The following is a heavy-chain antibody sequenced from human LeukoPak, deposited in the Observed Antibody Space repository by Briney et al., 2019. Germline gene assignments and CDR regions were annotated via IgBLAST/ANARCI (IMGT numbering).Heavy chain of an antibody. CDR3: AKDYGDYGAFDI. Sequence: GGSLRLSCAASGFTFSSYWMSWVRQAPGKGLEWVSGISWNSGSIGYADSVKGRFTISRDNAKNSLYLQMNSLRAEDTALYYCAKDYGDYGAFDIWGQGTMVTVSS. V-gene: IGHV3-9*01. CDR1: GFTFSSYW. J-gene: IGHJ3*02. CDR2: ISWNSGSI. D-gene: IGHD4-17*01.